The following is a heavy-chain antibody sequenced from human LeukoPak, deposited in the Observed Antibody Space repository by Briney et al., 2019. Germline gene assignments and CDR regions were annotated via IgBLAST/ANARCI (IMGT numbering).Heavy chain of an antibody. Sequence: GGSLRLSCAASGFTFSSYAVHWVRQAPGKGLEWVAVISYDGSNKYYADSVKGRFTISRDNSKNTLYLQMNSLRAEDTAVYYCARWNYYDSSGYSYYFDYWGQGTLVTVSS. V-gene: IGHV3-30-3*01. CDR1: GFTFSSYA. CDR2: ISYDGSNK. CDR3: ARWNYYDSSGYSYYFDY. J-gene: IGHJ4*02. D-gene: IGHD3-22*01.